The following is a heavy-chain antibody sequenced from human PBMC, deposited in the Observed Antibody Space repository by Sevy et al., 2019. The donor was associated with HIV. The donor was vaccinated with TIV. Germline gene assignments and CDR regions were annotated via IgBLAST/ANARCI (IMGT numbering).Heavy chain of an antibody. D-gene: IGHD3-9*01. CDR3: AKDHDNNWFDP. V-gene: IGHV3-23*01. CDR2: ISVSGGST. J-gene: IGHJ5*02. Sequence: LSLTYAASGFTFSIYAMSWVRQAPGKGLEWVSTISVSGGSTYYADSVKGRFTISRDNSKNTLYLQMNSLRAEDTAIYFCAKDHDNNWFDPWGQGTLVTVSS. CDR1: GFTFSIYA.